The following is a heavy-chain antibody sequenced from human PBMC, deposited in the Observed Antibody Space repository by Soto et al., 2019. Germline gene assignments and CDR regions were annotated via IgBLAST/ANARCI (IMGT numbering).Heavy chain of an antibody. V-gene: IGHV3-33*01. Sequence: GGSLRLSCAASGFTFSSYGMHWVRQAPGKGLEWVAVIWYDGSNKYYADSVKGRFTISRDNSKNTLYLQMNSLRAEDTAVYYCARDVYSSSWYGLRPDYYGMDVWGQGTTVTVSS. CDR1: GFTFSSYG. CDR3: ARDVYSSSWYGLRPDYYGMDV. J-gene: IGHJ6*02. D-gene: IGHD6-13*01. CDR2: IWYDGSNK.